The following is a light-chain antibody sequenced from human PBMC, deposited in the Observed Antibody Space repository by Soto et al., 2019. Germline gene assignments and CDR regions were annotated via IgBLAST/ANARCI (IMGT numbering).Light chain of an antibody. Sequence: ETVMTQSPATLSVSPGERATLSCRASQSVNSNLAWYQQKLGQAPRVLIYGASTRATGIPDRFSGSGFGTEFILTISSLQSEDFAVYYCQEYNTWPWTFGQGTKVEIK. CDR2: GAS. V-gene: IGKV3-15*01. J-gene: IGKJ1*01. CDR1: QSVNSN. CDR3: QEYNTWPWT.